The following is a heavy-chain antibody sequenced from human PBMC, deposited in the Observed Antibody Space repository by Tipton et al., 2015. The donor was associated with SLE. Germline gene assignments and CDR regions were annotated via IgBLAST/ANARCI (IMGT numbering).Heavy chain of an antibody. CDR2: MNPNSGNT. D-gene: IGHD3-3*01. Sequence: GAEVKKPGASVKVSCKASGYTFTSYDINWVRQATGQGLEWMGWMNPNSGNTGYAQKFQGRVTMTRNTSISTAYMELSSLRSEDTAVYYCARGPPDFWSGYYPFGYWGQGTLVTVSS. J-gene: IGHJ4*02. CDR3: ARGPPDFWSGYYPFGY. V-gene: IGHV1-8*01. CDR1: GYTFTSYD.